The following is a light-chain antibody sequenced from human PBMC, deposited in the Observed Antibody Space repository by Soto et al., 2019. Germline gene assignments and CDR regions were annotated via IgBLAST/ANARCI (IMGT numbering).Light chain of an antibody. CDR3: CSYAGSYSHVV. Sequence: QSALTQPRSVSGSPGQSVTISCTGTGSDVGGYDYVSWYQHHPGKAPKLMIYDVSKRPSGVPDRFSGSKSGNTASLTISGLQVEDEADYYCCSYAGSYSHVVFGGGTKVTVL. CDR1: GSDVGGYDY. CDR2: DVS. J-gene: IGLJ2*01. V-gene: IGLV2-11*01.